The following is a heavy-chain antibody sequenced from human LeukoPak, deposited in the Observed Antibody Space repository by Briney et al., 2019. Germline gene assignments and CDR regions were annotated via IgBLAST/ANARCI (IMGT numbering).Heavy chain of an antibody. J-gene: IGHJ5*02. CDR2: IFYSGST. CDR1: GGSISSYY. V-gene: IGHV4-59*08. D-gene: IGHD3-9*01. Sequence: SETLSLTCTVSGGSISSYYWSWIRQPPGKGLEWIGYIFYSGSTSYNPSLKSRVTISGDTSKNQLSLKLSSVTAADTAVYYCARHGYDISTGHNWFDPWGQGTLVTVSS. CDR3: ARHGYDISTGHNWFDP.